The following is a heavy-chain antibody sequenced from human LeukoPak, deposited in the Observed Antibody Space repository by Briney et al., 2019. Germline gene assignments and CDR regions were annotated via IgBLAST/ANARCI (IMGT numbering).Heavy chain of an antibody. J-gene: IGHJ4*02. Sequence: ASVKVSCKASGYTFTSYDINWVRQATGQGLEWMGWMNPNSGNTGYAQKFQGRVTITRNTSISTAYMELSSLRSEDTAVYYCARAFYDYVWGSHLIFDYWGQGTLVTVSS. CDR1: GYTFTSYD. D-gene: IGHD3-16*02. CDR2: MNPNSGNT. V-gene: IGHV1-8*03. CDR3: ARAFYDYVWGSHLIFDY.